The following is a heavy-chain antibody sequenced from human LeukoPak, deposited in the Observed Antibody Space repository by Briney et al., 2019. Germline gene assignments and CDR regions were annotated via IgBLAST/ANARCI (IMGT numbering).Heavy chain of an antibody. CDR2: IYYSEST. CDR1: GGSISSYY. CDR3: ARESIVVVPAAVRGPSAGYMDV. D-gene: IGHD2-2*01. J-gene: IGHJ6*03. Sequence: SETLSLTCTVSGGSISSYYRSWIRQPPGKGLEWIGYIYYSESTNYNPSLKSRVTISVDTSKNQFSLKLSSVTAADTAVYYCARESIVVVPAAVRGPSAGYMDVWGKGTTVTVSS. V-gene: IGHV4-59*01.